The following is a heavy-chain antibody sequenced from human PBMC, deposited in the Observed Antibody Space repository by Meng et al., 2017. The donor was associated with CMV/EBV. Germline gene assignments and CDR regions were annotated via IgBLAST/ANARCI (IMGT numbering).Heavy chain of an antibody. CDR1: GGSFSGYY. V-gene: IGHV4-34*01. CDR2: INHSGST. CDR3: ARGEWSRGQYQLQIARYYYYGMDV. D-gene: IGHD2-2*01. J-gene: IGHJ6*02. Sequence: SETLSLTCAVYGGSFSGYYWSWIRQPPGKGLEWIGEINHSGSTHYNPSLKSRVTISVDTSKNQFSLKLSSVTAADTAVYYCARGEWSRGQYQLQIARYYYYGMDVWGQGTTVTVSS.